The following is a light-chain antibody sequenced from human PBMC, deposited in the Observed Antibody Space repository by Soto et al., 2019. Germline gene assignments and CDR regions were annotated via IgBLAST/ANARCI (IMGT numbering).Light chain of an antibody. CDR2: EVN. V-gene: IGLV2-8*01. CDR3: SSYAGSNNLI. CDR1: NNDVGGYNS. Sequence: ALTQPPSASGSPGQSVTISCTGTNNDVGGYNSVSWYQQHPGKAPKLMIYEVNKRPSGVPDRFSGSKSGNTASLTVSGLQAEDEADYYCSSYAGSNNLIFGGGTKVTVL. J-gene: IGLJ2*01.